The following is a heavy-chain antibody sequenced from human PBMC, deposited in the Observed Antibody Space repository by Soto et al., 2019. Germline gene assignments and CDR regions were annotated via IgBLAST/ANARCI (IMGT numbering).Heavy chain of an antibody. Sequence: SQTLSLTCAISGDSVSSNSAAWNWIRQSPSRGLEWLGRTYYRSKWYNDYAVSVKSRITINPETSKNQFSLQLNSVTPEDTAVYYCARDAWNLPRYGYYYYGMDVWGQGTTVTVSS. J-gene: IGHJ6*02. CDR1: GDSVSSNSAA. V-gene: IGHV6-1*01. CDR2: TYYRSKWYN. CDR3: ARDAWNLPRYGYYYYGMDV. D-gene: IGHD1-1*01.